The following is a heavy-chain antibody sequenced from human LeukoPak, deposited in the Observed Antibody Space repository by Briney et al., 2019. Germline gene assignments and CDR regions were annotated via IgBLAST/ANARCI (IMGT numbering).Heavy chain of an antibody. V-gene: IGHV1-69*05. CDR1: GGTFSSYA. J-gene: IGHJ5*02. CDR2: IIPIFGTA. CDR3: ASTPPYDFWSGTASNWFDP. Sequence: SVKVSCKAPGGTFSSYAISWVRQAPGQGLEWMGGIIPIFGTANYAQKFQGRVTITTDESTSTAYMELSSLRSEDTAVYYCASTPPYDFWSGTASNWFDPWGQGTLVTVSS. D-gene: IGHD3-3*01.